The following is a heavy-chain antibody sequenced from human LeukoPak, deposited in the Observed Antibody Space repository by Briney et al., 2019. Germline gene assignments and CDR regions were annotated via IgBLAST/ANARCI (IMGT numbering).Heavy chain of an antibody. CDR1: GYSFTNYW. D-gene: IGHD2-2*01. Sequence: GESLKISCKGSGYSFTNYWIVWVRQMPGKGLECMGIIYPSDSDIRYNPSFQGQVTMSADKSVSTAYLQWTSLRASDTAMYYCARLYCSSTSCYHIDCWGQGTLVTVSS. CDR2: IYPSDSDI. J-gene: IGHJ4*02. V-gene: IGHV5-51*01. CDR3: ARLYCSSTSCYHIDC.